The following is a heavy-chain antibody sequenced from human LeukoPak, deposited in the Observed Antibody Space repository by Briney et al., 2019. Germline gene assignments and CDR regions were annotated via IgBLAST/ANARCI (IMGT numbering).Heavy chain of an antibody. CDR3: AREKMATEGDAFDI. Sequence: GGSLRLSCAASGFTVSSNYMSWVRQAPGKGLEWVSVIYSGGSTYYADSVKGRFTISRDNSKNTLYLQMNSLRAEDTAVYYCAREKMATEGDAFDIWGQGTMVTVSS. D-gene: IGHD5-24*01. CDR1: GFTVSSNY. J-gene: IGHJ3*02. CDR2: IYSGGST. V-gene: IGHV3-66*01.